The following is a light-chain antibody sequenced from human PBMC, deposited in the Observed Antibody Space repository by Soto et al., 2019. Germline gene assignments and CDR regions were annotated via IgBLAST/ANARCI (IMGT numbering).Light chain of an antibody. CDR3: QQYDISPWT. V-gene: IGKV3-20*01. CDR1: QSVSSSY. Sequence: EIVLTQSPGTLSLSPGERATLSCRASQSVSSSYLAWYQQKPGQAPRLLIYGASSRATGIPDRFSGTGSGTDFTLTISRLEPEDFAVYYCQQYDISPWTFGQGTKVEFK. J-gene: IGKJ1*01. CDR2: GAS.